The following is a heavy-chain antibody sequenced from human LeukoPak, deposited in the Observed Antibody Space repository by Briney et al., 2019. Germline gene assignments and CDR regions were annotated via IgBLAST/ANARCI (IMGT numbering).Heavy chain of an antibody. V-gene: IGHV3-7*01. CDR2: IKRDGSEK. CDR1: GFTFSSYS. CDR3: AREVYFDY. Sequence: GGSLRLSCAASGFTFSSYSMNWVRQAPGKGLEWVANIKRDGSEKYYVDSVKGRFTISRDNAKNSLYLQMNSLRAEDTAVYYCAREVYFDYWGQGTLVTVSS. J-gene: IGHJ4*02.